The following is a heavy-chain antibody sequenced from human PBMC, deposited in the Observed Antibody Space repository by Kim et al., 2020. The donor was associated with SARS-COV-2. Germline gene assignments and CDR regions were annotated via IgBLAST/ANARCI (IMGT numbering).Heavy chain of an antibody. Sequence: GGSLRLSCAASGFTISRNYMNWVRQAPGEGLEWVSVIYSGGSTLYADSVKGRFTVSRDISKSTVYLQMNSLRADDTAVYYCVRSGAYSYYGMDVWGQGTT. CDR2: IYSGGST. CDR3: VRSGAYSYYGMDV. J-gene: IGHJ6*02. V-gene: IGHV3-53*01. CDR1: GFTISRNY. D-gene: IGHD4-4*01.